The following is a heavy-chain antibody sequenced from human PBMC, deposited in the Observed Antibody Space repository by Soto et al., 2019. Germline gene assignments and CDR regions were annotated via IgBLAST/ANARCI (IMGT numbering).Heavy chain of an antibody. J-gene: IGHJ3*02. CDR3: ARVPSAGVSAAKGDAFDI. CDR2: ISAYNGNT. V-gene: IGHV1-18*04. D-gene: IGHD2-2*01. CDR1: GYTFTSYG. Sequence: QVQLVQSGAEVKKPGASVKVSCKASGYTFTSYGISWVRQAPGQGLEWMGWISAYNGNTNYAQKLQGRVTMTTDTSTSTAYMELRSLRSDDTAVYYCARVPSAGVSAAKGDAFDIWGQGTMVTVSS.